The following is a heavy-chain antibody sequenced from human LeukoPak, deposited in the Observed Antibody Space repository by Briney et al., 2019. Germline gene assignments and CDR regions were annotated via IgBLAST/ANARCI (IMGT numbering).Heavy chain of an antibody. CDR3: ARGPMATIGSGDY. V-gene: IGHV1-69*04. J-gene: IGHJ4*02. CDR1: GGTFSSYA. CDR2: IIPIFGIA. Sequence: SVKVSRKASGGTFSSYAISWVRQAPGQGLEWMGRIIPIFGIANYAQKFRGRVTITADKSTSTAYMELSSLRSEDTAVYYCARGPMATIGSGDYWGQGTLVTVSS. D-gene: IGHD5-24*01.